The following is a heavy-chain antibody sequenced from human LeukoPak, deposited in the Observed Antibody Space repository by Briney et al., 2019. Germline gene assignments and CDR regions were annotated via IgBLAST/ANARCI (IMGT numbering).Heavy chain of an antibody. CDR2: ISSSRSYI. CDR1: GFTFSSYS. V-gene: IGHV3-21*01. D-gene: IGHD2-15*01. Sequence: GGSLRLSCAASGFTFSSYSMDWVRQAPGKGLEWVSFISSSRSYIYYADSVKGRFTISRDNSKNTLYLQMNSLRAEDTAVYYCARDAELVVVAATMYYYYYMDVWGKGTTVTVSS. CDR3: ARDAELVVVAATMYYYYYMDV. J-gene: IGHJ6*03.